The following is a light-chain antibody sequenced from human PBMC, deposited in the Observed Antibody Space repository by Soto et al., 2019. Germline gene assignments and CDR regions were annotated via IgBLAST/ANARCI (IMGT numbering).Light chain of an antibody. J-gene: IGLJ3*02. V-gene: IGLV1-47*01. CDR1: SSNIGSNY. CDR3: AAWDDGLGGRV. CDR2: RNN. Sequence: QSVLTQPPSASGTPGQRVTISCSGSSSNIGSNYVYWYQQLPGTAPKLLIYRNNQRPSGVPDRFSGSKSGTSASLAISGLGSEDGADYYWAAWDDGLGGRVFGGGTKLTV.